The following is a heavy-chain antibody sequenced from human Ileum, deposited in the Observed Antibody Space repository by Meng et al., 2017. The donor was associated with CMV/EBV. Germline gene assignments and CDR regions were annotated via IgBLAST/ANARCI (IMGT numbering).Heavy chain of an antibody. D-gene: IGHD3-10*01. CDR2: IDADGSNT. CDR1: GFTFSTYR. Sequence: SLRLSCADSGFTFSTYRMNWVRQAPGKGLVWVSRIDADGSNTLYADSVKGRFTISRDNAKNTLYLQMNSLRADDTAIYYCTRGVRDSWGQGTLVTVSS. CDR3: TRGVRDS. V-gene: IGHV3-74*01. J-gene: IGHJ4*02.